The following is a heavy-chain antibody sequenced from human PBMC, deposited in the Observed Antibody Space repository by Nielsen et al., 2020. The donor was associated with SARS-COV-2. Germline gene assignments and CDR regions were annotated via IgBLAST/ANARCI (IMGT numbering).Heavy chain of an antibody. J-gene: IGHJ4*02. Sequence: GESLKISCAASGFTFSSYSMNWVRQAPGKGLEWVSSINSSSSYIYYADSVKGRFTISRDNAKNSLYLQMNSLRAEDTAVYYCARDLRYYYDSSGSESDYWGQGTLVTVSS. CDR1: GFTFSSYS. D-gene: IGHD3-22*01. CDR2: INSSSSYI. CDR3: ARDLRYYYDSSGSESDY. V-gene: IGHV3-21*01.